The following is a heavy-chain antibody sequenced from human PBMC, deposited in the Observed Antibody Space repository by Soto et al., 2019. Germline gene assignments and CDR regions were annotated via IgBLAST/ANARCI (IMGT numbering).Heavy chain of an antibody. CDR1: GDSISHSGYY. J-gene: IGHJ4*02. CDR3: ARDTGFYSSSSFDY. V-gene: IGHV4-31*01. CDR2: IYYRGDT. Sequence: QVQLQESGPGLVKPSQTLSLTCSVSGDSISHSGYYWSWIRQHPGKGLEWIGHIYYRGDTYYNPSLKSPFTISVDTSKNQFTLNLRSVTAADTAVYYCARDTGFYSSSSFDYWGRGTLVTVSS. D-gene: IGHD6-6*01.